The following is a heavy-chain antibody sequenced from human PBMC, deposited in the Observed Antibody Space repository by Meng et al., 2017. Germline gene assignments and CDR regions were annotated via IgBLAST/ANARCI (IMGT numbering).Heavy chain of an antibody. J-gene: IGHJ4*02. V-gene: IGHV4-4*02. D-gene: IGHD6-19*01. CDR3: ARGRYSSGWDRFDY. CDR2: IYHSGST. CDR1: GGSISSSNW. Sequence: GQLEESGPRRVEPSGPLSPPCAVSGGSISSSNWLRWVRQPPGKGLEWIGEIYHSGSTNYNPSLKSRVTISVDKSKNQFSLKLSSVTAADTAVYYCARGRYSSGWDRFDYWGQGTLVTVSS.